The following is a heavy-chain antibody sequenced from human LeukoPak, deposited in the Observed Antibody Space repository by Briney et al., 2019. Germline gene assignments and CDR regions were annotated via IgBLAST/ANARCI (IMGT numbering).Heavy chain of an antibody. CDR3: ATYSSLNRREFQF. Sequence: GGSLRLSCEGSGFTFSNYWVGWVRQAPGKGLQWVANIKTDGSEKYYVDSVKGRFTISRDNAKNSLYLQMNSLRAEDTAVYYCATYSSLNRREFQFWGQGTLLTVSS. CDR2: IKTDGSEK. D-gene: IGHD3-22*01. J-gene: IGHJ1*01. V-gene: IGHV3-7*01. CDR1: GFTFSNYW.